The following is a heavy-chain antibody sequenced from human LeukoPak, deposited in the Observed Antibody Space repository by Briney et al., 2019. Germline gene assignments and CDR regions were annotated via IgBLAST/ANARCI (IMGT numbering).Heavy chain of an antibody. Sequence: SETLSLTCTVSGGSISSYYWSWIRQPPGKGLEWFGYIYTSGSTNYNPSLKSRVTISVDTSKNQFSLKLSSVTAADTAVYYCARRYYYYMDVWGKGTTVTVSS. V-gene: IGHV4-4*09. CDR3: ARRYYYYMDV. J-gene: IGHJ6*03. CDR2: IYTSGST. CDR1: GGSISSYY.